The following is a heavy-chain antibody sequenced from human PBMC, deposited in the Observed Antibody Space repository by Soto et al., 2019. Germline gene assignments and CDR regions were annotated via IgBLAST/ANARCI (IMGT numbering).Heavy chain of an antibody. D-gene: IGHD3-3*01. CDR3: ARDRPTIFGVVPLYYYGMDV. J-gene: IGHJ6*02. Sequence: KPSETLSLTCTVSGGSISSYRWSWIRQPAGKGLEWIGRLNTYGNTHYNPSLKSRVTVSVDTSKNQFSLKLSSVTAADTAVYYCARDRPTIFGVVPLYYYGMDVWGQGTTVTVSS. CDR2: LNTYGNT. V-gene: IGHV4-4*07. CDR1: GGSISSYR.